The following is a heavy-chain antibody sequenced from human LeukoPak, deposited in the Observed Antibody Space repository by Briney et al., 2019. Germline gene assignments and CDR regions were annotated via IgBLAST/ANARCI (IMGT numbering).Heavy chain of an antibody. CDR1: GFTFSSSG. CDR3: VKALRLVTTHYDY. Sequence: GGSLRLSCSASGFTFSSSGMHWVRQAPGKGLEYVSAITSNGGSTYYADSVKGRFTISRDNSKNTLYLQMSSLRPDDTALYYCVKALRLVTTHYDYWGQGTLATVSS. J-gene: IGHJ4*02. D-gene: IGHD4-17*01. V-gene: IGHV3-64D*09. CDR2: ITSNGGST.